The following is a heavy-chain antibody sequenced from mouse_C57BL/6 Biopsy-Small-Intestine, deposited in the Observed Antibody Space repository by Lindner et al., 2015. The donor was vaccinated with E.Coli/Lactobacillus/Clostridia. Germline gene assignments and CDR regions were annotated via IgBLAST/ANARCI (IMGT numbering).Heavy chain of an antibody. J-gene: IGHJ3*01. CDR2: IYPRSGNT. V-gene: IGHV1-81*01. CDR3: ARAGLFAY. CDR1: GYTFTSYG. Sequence: VQLQESGTELVKPGTSVKLSCKASGYTFTSYGISWVKQRTGQGLEWIGEIYPRSGNTYYNEKFKGKATLTADKSSSTAYMELRSLTSEDSAVYFCARAGLFAYWGQGTLVTVSA.